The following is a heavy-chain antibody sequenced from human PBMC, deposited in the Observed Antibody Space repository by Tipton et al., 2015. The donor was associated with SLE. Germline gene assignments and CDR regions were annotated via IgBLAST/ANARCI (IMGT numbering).Heavy chain of an antibody. D-gene: IGHD5-24*01. CDR2: IHTSGST. Sequence: TLSLTCTVSGGSIRSGSYYWSWIRQPAGKGLEWIGRIHTSGSTNYNPSLKSRVTISTDTSKNQFSLKLSSVTAADTAVYYCARVGLITPDAFDIWGEGTMVTVSS. CDR3: ARVGLITPDAFDI. CDR1: GGSIRSGSYY. V-gene: IGHV4-61*02. J-gene: IGHJ3*02.